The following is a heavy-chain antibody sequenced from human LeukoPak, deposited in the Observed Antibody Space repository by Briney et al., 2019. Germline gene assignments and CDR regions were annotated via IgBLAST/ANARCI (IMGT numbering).Heavy chain of an antibody. Sequence: SEKDCLTGAECRYWIRRGYSWGWIRQPPGMGLEWIGNMYHSESTHYNPSLKSRVTISADTSKNQFSLKLSSVTAADTAVYYCARFDHVWETHGMDAFDLWGQGTMVTVSS. CDR1: RYWIRRGYS. D-gene: IGHD3-16*01. V-gene: IGHV4-38-2*01. J-gene: IGHJ3*01. CDR3: ARFDHVWETHGMDAFDL. CDR2: MYHSEST.